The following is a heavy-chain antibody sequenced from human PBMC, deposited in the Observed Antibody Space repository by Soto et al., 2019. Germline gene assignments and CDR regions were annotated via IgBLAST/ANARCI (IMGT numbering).Heavy chain of an antibody. CDR2: MNPLNGDT. J-gene: IGHJ3*02. V-gene: IGHV1-3*01. CDR3: ARGNSGAFDI. CDR1: GYTFTTYS. D-gene: IGHD6-19*01. Sequence: EASVKVSCKASGYTFTTYSMHWVRQAPGQRLEWMGWMNPLNGDTKYSQRFQGRLTIIRDTSASTAYMELSSLRSEDTAIYYCARGNSGAFDIWGQGTMVTVSS.